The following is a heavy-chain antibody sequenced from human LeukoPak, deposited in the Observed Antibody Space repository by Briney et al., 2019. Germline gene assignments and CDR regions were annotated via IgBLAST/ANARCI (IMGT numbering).Heavy chain of an antibody. CDR2: ISAYNGNT. Sequence: GASVKVSCKASGYTFTSYGISWVRQAPGQGLEWMGWISAYNGNTNYAQKLQGRVTMTTDTSTSTAYMELRSLRSDDTAVYYCARLEVVVVTAEYYFDYWGQGTLVTVSS. CDR3: ARLEVVVVTAEYYFDY. J-gene: IGHJ4*02. V-gene: IGHV1-18*01. D-gene: IGHD2-21*02. CDR1: GYTFTSYG.